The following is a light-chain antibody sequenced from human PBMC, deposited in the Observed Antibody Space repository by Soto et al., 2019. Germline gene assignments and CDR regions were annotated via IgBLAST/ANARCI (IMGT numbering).Light chain of an antibody. J-gene: IGKJ4*01. Sequence: EIVLTQSPGTLSLSPGERATLSCRASQSVSSSDLAWYQQKPGQAPRLIMYGAFSRATGIPDRFNGSGSGTDLTLTSSRLETEDFAMYSCQQYGSSPPLTFGGGTNVEIK. V-gene: IGKV3-20*01. CDR1: QSVSSSD. CDR2: GAF. CDR3: QQYGSSPPLT.